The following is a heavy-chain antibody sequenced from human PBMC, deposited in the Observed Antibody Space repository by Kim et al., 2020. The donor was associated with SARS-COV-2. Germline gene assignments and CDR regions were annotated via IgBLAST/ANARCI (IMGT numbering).Heavy chain of an antibody. V-gene: IGHV4-31*02. D-gene: IGHD3-16*01. CDR3: AREGATARNQLSYFDY. J-gene: IGHJ4*02. Sequence: SLKSRVIISVDTSKNQFALKLSSVTAADTAVYYCAREGATARNQLSYFDYWGQGTLVTVSS.